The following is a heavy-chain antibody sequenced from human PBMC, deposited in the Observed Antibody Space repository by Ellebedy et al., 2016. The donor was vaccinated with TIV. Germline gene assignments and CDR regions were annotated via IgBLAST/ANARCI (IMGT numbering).Heavy chain of an antibody. CDR2: IYPVDSDT. CDR1: GYSFTSYW. D-gene: IGHD6-19*01. J-gene: IGHJ4*02. Sequence: GESLKISCTGSGYSFTSYWIGWVRQLPGKGLEWMGIIYPVDSDTRYRPSFQGQVTISADKSISTAYLQWSSLKASDTAMYYCARSIAVAGNTCDYWGQGTLVTVSS. V-gene: IGHV5-51*01. CDR3: ARSIAVAGNTCDY.